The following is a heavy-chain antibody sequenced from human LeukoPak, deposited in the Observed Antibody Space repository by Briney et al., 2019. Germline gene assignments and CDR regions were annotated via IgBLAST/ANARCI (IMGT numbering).Heavy chain of an antibody. V-gene: IGHV4-39*01. CDR2: MYYSGST. D-gene: IGHD3/OR15-3a*01. CDR3: ASKSTAWTIDH. CDR1: GGSISSSSHY. Sequence: SETLSLTCTVSGGSISSSSHYWGWIRQTPGKGLEWIGTMYYSGSTNYNPSLKSRVTLSIDTPKNQFSLRLSSVTAADTAVYYSASKSTAWTIDHWGQGTLVTVSS. J-gene: IGHJ4*02.